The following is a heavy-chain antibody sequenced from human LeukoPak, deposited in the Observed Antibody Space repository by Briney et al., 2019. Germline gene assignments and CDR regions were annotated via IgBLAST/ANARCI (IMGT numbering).Heavy chain of an antibody. V-gene: IGHV1-18*01. Sequence: ASVKVSCKASGYTFTSYGICWVRQAPGQGLEWMGWISAYNGNTNYAQKLQGRVTMTTDKSTSTADMELRSLRSDDTAVYYCARPANRGYDFWSGSLYWGQGTLVTVSS. CDR1: GYTFTSYG. CDR3: ARPANRGYDFWSGSLY. D-gene: IGHD3-3*01. CDR2: ISAYNGNT. J-gene: IGHJ4*02.